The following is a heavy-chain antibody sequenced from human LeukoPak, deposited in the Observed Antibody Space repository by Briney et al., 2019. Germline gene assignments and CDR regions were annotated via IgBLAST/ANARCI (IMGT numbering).Heavy chain of an antibody. CDR1: GFTFSGSA. CDR2: IRSKANSYAT. V-gene: IGHV3-73*01. CDR3: ARGSGVRGVPQDY. J-gene: IGHJ4*02. D-gene: IGHD3-10*01. Sequence: GGSLRLSCAASGFTFSGSAMHWVRQASGKGLEWVGRIRSKANSYATAYAASVKGRFTISRDDSKNTAYLQMNSLKTEDTAVYYCARGSGVRGVPQDYWGQGTLVTVSS.